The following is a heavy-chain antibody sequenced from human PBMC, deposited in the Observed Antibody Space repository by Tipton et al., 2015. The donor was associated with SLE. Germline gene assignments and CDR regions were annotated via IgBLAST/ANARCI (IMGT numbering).Heavy chain of an antibody. Sequence: TLSLTCAVSGGSLTTYYWSWIRQSPGKGLEWIGYFYYSGSTKYNPSLQSRVTMSVDTSKNHFSVKLSSVTAADTAIYYCARVWSGYSSSYFDLWGRGTLVTVSS. D-gene: IGHD3-3*01. CDR1: GGSLTTYY. CDR2: FYYSGST. CDR3: ARVWSGYSSSYFDL. J-gene: IGHJ2*01. V-gene: IGHV4-59*01.